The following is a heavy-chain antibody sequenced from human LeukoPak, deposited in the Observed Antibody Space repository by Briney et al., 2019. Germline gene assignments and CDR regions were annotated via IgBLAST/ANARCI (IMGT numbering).Heavy chain of an antibody. D-gene: IGHD3-10*01. CDR3: ARDYYGSGSYHFDY. CDR2: ISYDGSNK. CDR1: GFTFSSYA. J-gene: IGHJ4*02. V-gene: IGHV3-30*04. Sequence: GRSLRLSCAASGFTFSSYAMHWVRQAPGKGLEWGAVISYDGSNKYYADSVKGRFTISRDNSKNTLYLQMNSLRAEDTAVYYCARDYYGSGSYHFDYWGQGTLVTVSS.